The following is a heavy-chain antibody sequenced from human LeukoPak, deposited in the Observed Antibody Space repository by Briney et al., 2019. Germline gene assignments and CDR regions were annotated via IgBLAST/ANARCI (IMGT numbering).Heavy chain of an antibody. V-gene: IGHV4-4*07. CDR1: GDSINNYY. D-gene: IGHD2-15*01. Sequence: SETLSLTCTVSGDSINNYYWSWLRQPAGKGPEWIGRIYPSGTTNYNPSLKSRVTMTVDTSKNQFSLELTSVTAADTAFYYCARGICSGGSCYSPGSFDIWGQGTMVTVSS. CDR2: IYPSGTT. J-gene: IGHJ3*02. CDR3: ARGICSGGSCYSPGSFDI.